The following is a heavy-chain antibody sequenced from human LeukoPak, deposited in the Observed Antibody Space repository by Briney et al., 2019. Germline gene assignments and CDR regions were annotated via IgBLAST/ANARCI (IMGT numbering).Heavy chain of an antibody. CDR2: ISSDGSNK. Sequence: GGSLRLSCAASGFIFSTYGMHWVRQAPGKGLEWVAFISSDGSNKYYAGYVQGRFTISRDNSKNTLYLQMNSLRGEDTAVYYCDPHDSSSHFWGQGTLVTVSS. D-gene: IGHD6-6*01. J-gene: IGHJ4*02. V-gene: IGHV3-30*19. CDR1: GFIFSTYG. CDR3: DPHDSSSHF.